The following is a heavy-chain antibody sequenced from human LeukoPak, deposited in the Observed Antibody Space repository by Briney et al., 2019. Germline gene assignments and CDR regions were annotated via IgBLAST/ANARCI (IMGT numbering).Heavy chain of an antibody. CDR1: GFTFDDYA. D-gene: IGHD3-22*01. Sequence: GGSLRLSCAASGFTFDDYAMHWVRQAPGKGLEWVSLISGDGSNTYYADSVKGRFTISRDNSKNSLYLQMNSLRTEDTALYYCAKDLHYYDSSGLLDHWGQGTLVTVSS. CDR2: ISGDGSNT. CDR3: AKDLHYYDSSGLLDH. V-gene: IGHV3-43*02. J-gene: IGHJ4*02.